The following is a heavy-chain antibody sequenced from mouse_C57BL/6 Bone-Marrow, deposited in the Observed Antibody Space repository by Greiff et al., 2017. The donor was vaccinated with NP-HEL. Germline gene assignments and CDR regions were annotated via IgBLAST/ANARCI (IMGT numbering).Heavy chain of an antibody. V-gene: IGHV1-69*01. Sequence: QVQLQQPGAELVMPGASVKKTNKASGYTFTSYWMHWVKQRPGQGLEWIGEIDPSDSYTNYNQKFKGKSTLTVDKSSSTAYMQLSSLTSEDSAVYYCARDLLYAMDYWGQGTSVTVSS. CDR1: GYTFTSYW. J-gene: IGHJ4*01. CDR2: IDPSDSYT. D-gene: IGHD2-10*01. CDR3: ARDLLYAMDY.